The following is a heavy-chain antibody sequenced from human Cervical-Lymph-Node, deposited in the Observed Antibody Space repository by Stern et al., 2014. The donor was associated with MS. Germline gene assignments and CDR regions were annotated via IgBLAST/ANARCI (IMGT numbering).Heavy chain of an antibody. J-gene: IGHJ4*02. V-gene: IGHV3-9*01. CDR1: GFSFEDHG. CDR2: ITWNSGTI. CDR3: AKDMMDYFGSGTFGSFDH. Sequence: EVQLVESGGGLVQPGRSLRLSCEASGFSFEDHGMHWVRQAPGKGLEWVSGITWNSGTIAYADSVKGRFTISRDDAKNSLYLHMNGLRAEDTALYYCAKDMMDYFGSGTFGSFDHGGQGTLVTVSS. D-gene: IGHD3-10*01.